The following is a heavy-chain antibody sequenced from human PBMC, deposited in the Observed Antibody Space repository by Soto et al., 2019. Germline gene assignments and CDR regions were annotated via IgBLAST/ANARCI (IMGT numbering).Heavy chain of an antibody. CDR1: GGSISSGGYY. CDR3: ARTPRYYYDSSGEFDY. V-gene: IGHV4-31*03. CDR2: IYYIGST. Sequence: PSETLSLTCTVSGGSISSGGYYCSWIRQHPGKGLEWIGYIYYIGSTYYNPSLKSRVTISVDTSKNQFSLKLSSVTAADTAVYYCARTPRYYYDSSGEFDYWGQGTLVTVSS. J-gene: IGHJ4*02. D-gene: IGHD3-22*01.